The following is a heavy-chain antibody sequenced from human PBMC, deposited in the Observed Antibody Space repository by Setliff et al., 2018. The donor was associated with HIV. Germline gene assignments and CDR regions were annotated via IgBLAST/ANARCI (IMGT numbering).Heavy chain of an antibody. V-gene: IGHV1-18*01. Sequence: ASVKVSCKASGYTFTSYGISWVRQAPGQGLEWMGWISAYNGNTNYAQKFQGRVTMTRDTSISTAYMELSRLRSDDTAVYYCATKIYCTNGVCLDAFDMWGQGTMVTVSS. CDR3: ATKIYCTNGVCLDAFDM. D-gene: IGHD2-8*01. CDR2: ISAYNGNT. CDR1: GYTFTSYG. J-gene: IGHJ3*02.